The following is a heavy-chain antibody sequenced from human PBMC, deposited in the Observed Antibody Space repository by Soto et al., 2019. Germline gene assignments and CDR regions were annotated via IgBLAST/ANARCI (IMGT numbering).Heavy chain of an antibody. D-gene: IGHD5-18*01. CDR2: IYHSGST. J-gene: IGHJ4*02. V-gene: IGHV4-38-2*02. CDR1: GYSISSGYY. CDR3: ARGRADTAMVHYFDY. Sequence: SETLSLTCTVSGYSISSGYYWGWIRQPPGKGLEWIGSIYHSGSTYYNPSLKSRVTISVDTSKNQFSLKLSSVTAADTAVYYCARGRADTAMVHYFDYWGQGTLVTVSS.